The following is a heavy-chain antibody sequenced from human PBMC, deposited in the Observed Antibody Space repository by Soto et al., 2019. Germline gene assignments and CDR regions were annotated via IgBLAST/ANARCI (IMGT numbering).Heavy chain of an antibody. J-gene: IGHJ4*02. CDR1: VFTFDYYT. Sequence: PGGSLRLSCAASVFTFDYYTMQWVRQAPGKGLEWVSLISWDGGITYYADSVKGRFTVSRDNSKNSLYLQMNSLTTEDTALYYCAKAGAYNYGSYFDYWGQGTLVTVSS. CDR3: AKAGAYNYGSYFDY. CDR2: ISWDGGIT. V-gene: IGHV3-43*01. D-gene: IGHD5-18*01.